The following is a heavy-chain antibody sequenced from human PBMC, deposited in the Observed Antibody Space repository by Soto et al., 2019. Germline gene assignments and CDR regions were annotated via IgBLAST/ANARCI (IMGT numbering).Heavy chain of an antibody. V-gene: IGHV5-51*01. CDR2: IQPGDSDI. CDR1: GYTFTNYW. D-gene: IGHD7-27*01. CDR3: AKAWGIDY. J-gene: IGHJ4*02. Sequence: PGESLKISCKTSGYTFTNYWIGWVRQMPGKGLQWLGIIQPGDSDIRYNPSFEDKITISADKSIDAAYLQWHSLEAAGTAIYYCAKAWGIDYWGQGTLVTVSS.